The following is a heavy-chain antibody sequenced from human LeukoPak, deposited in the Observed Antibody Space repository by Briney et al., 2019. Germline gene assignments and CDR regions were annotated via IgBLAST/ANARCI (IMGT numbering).Heavy chain of an antibody. D-gene: IGHD5-18*01. CDR2: ISGSGGST. CDR3: AKEGYRYGYAIDY. CDR1: GFTFSSYE. Sequence: GGSLRLSCAASGFTFSSYEMNWVRQAPGKGLEWVSAISGSGGSTYYADSVKGRFTISRDNSKNTLYLQMNSLRAEDKAVYYCAKEGYRYGYAIDYWGQGTLVTVSS. J-gene: IGHJ4*02. V-gene: IGHV3-23*01.